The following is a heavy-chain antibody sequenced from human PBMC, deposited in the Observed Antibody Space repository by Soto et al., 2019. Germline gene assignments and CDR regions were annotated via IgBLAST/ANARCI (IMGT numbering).Heavy chain of an antibody. Sequence: QLQLQESGPGLVKPSETLSLTCTDYWGWIRQPPGKGLEWIGSIHYSGSTYYNPSLKSRVTISGDTSKKQFSLKLTSVTAADAAVYYCAAHDSGGYYAEYWGQGTLVTDSA. J-gene: IGHJ4*02. CDR3: AAHDSGGYYAEY. CDR1: Y. D-gene: IGHD3-22*01. CDR2: IHYSGST. V-gene: IGHV4-39*01.